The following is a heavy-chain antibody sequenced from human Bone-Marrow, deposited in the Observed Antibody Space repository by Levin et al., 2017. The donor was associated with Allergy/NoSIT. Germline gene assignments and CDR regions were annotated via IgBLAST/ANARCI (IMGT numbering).Heavy chain of an antibody. CDR2: IYAGGTT. CDR1: GFAVNSNY. CDR3: ARGISSGLYGGVYFDS. J-gene: IGHJ4*02. V-gene: IGHV3-66*01. D-gene: IGHD6-19*01. Sequence: GGSLRLSCTASGFAVNSNYLSWVRQAPGKGLEWVSVIYAGGTTYYADSLKGRFIISRDNSNNTVFLQMNSLRADDTAVYRCARGISSGLYGGVYFDSWGQGTLVTVSS.